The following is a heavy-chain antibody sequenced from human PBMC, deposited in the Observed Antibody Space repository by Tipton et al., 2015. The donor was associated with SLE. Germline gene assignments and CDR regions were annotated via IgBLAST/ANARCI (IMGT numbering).Heavy chain of an antibody. CDR3: AKDASRRENWYFDL. D-gene: IGHD1-26*01. V-gene: IGHV3-30*18. CDR1: GFTFSNAW. CDR2: IWYDGSNK. J-gene: IGHJ2*01. Sequence: SLRLSCAASGFTFSNAWMSWVRQAPGKGLEWVAVIWYDGSNKYYADSVKGRFTISRDNSKNTLYLQMDSLRAEDTAVYYCAKDASRRENWYFDLWGRGTLVTASS.